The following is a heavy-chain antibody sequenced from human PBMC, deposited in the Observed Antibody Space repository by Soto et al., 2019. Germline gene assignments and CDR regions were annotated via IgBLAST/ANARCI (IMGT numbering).Heavy chain of an antibody. J-gene: IGHJ4*02. Sequence: QEQLVQSGAEVKKPGSSVKVSCKASGGTFTSSAIGWVRKAPGQGLEWVGGITPVFGTVNYAQHFQGRVTITADEATRTAYMELSSLTSEDTAIYYCVRALGTAMVFLYFDYWAQGTLVTVSS. D-gene: IGHD5-18*01. CDR3: VRALGTAMVFLYFDY. V-gene: IGHV1-69*01. CDR2: ITPVFGTV. CDR1: GGTFTSSA.